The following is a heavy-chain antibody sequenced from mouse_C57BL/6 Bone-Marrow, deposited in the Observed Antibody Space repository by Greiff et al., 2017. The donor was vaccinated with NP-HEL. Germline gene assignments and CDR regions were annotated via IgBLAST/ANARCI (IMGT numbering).Heavy chain of an antibody. J-gene: IGHJ1*03. V-gene: IGHV1-55*01. CDR3: AREWLRRDWYFDV. D-gene: IGHD2-2*01. CDR2: IYPGSGSP. CDR1: GYTFTSYW. Sequence: VQLQQPGAELVKPGASVQMSCKASGYTFTSYWITWVKQRPGQGLEWIGDIYPGSGSPTYNEKFKSKATLTVDTSSSTAYMQLSSLTSEDSAVYYCAREWLRRDWYFDVWGTGTTVTVSS.